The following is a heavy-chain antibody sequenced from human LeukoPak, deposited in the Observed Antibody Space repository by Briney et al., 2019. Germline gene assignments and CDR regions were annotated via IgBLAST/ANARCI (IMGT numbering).Heavy chain of an antibody. CDR2: IGGSDDST. D-gene: IGHD6-6*01. V-gene: IGHV3-23*01. CDR3: AKYWSIAAPRPYFDY. Sequence: PGGSLRLSCAASGFTFSTYAMSWVRQAPGKGLEWVSLIGGSDDSTYYADSVKGRFTISRDNSKNTLYLQMNSLRAEDTAVYYCAKYWSIAAPRPYFDYWGQGTLVTVSS. J-gene: IGHJ4*02. CDR1: GFTFSTYA.